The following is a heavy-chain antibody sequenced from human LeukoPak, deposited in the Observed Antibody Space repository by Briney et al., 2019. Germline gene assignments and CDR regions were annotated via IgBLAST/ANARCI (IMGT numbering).Heavy chain of an antibody. J-gene: IGHJ4*02. D-gene: IGHD2-2*01. V-gene: IGHV3-66*04. CDR1: GFTVSSNY. Sequence: PGGSLRLSCAASGFTVSSNYMSWVRQAPGKGLEWVSIIYSGGSTYYADSVKGRFTISRDNFKNTLYLQMNSLRAEDTAVYYCARHRGYCSSTSCYPYYFDYWGQGSLVTVSS. CDR2: IYSGGST. CDR3: ARHRGYCSSTSCYPYYFDY.